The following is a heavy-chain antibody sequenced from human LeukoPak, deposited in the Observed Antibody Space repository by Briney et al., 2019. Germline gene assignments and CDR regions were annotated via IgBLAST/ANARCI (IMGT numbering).Heavy chain of an antibody. CDR2: INPNSGGT. Sequence: ASVKVSCKASGYTFTGYYMHWVRQAPGQGLEWMGWINPNSGGTSYAQKFQGRVTMTRDTSISTAYMELSRLRSDDTAVYYCARGSGIVGATLSDYWGQGTLVTVSS. D-gene: IGHD1-26*01. CDR3: ARGSGIVGATLSDY. J-gene: IGHJ4*02. V-gene: IGHV1-2*02. CDR1: GYTFTGYY.